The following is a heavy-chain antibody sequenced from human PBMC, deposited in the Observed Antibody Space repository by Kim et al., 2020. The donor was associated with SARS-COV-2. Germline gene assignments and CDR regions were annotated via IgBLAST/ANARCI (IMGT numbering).Heavy chain of an antibody. CDR1: GFTFSDYY. CDR3: ARSRYPTVTTYHGWFDP. D-gene: IGHD4-17*01. J-gene: IGHJ5*02. V-gene: IGHV3-11*01. CDR2: ISSSGSTI. Sequence: GGSLRLSCAASGFTFSDYYMSWIRQAPGKGLEWVSYISSSGSTIYYADSVKGRFTISRDNAKNSLYLQMNSLRAEDTAVYYCARSRYPTVTTYHGWFDPWGQGTLVTVSS.